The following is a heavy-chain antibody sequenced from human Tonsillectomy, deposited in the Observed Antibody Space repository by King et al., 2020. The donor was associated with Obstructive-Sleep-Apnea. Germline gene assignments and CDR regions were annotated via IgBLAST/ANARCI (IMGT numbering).Heavy chain of an antibody. D-gene: IGHD6-13*01. CDR1: GFSFSTRD. CDR3: AKGEWSSRSIDY. Sequence: VQLVESGGGVVQPGTSLRLSCAASGFSFSTRDIHWFRQAPGTGLEGVALIAWKEKEKYYADSLKCRFTISRDNSKNSLYLEMNGLRAEDTAAYYCAKGEWSSRSIDYWGQGTLVTVSS. J-gene: IGHJ4*02. CDR2: IAWKEKEK. V-gene: IGHV3-30*18.